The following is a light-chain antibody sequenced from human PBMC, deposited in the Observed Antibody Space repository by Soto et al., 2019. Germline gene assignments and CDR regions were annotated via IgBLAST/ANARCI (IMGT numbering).Light chain of an antibody. CDR1: SSDVGGYNY. CDR2: DVS. V-gene: IGLV2-14*01. CDR3: SSHAGSDTV. Sequence: QSALTQPASVSGSPGQSITISCTGTSSDVGGYNYVSWYQQHPGKAPKLMIYDVSNRPSGVSNRFSGSKSGNTASLTISGLQAEDEADYYCSSHAGSDTVFGSGTKLTVL. J-gene: IGLJ1*01.